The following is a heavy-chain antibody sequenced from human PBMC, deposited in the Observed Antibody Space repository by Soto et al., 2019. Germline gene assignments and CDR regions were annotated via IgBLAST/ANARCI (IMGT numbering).Heavy chain of an antibody. V-gene: IGHV4-4*02. CDR3: ASRDPGTSVDY. CDR1: GGSFASNNW. J-gene: IGHJ4*02. Sequence: SETLSLTCAVSGGSFASNNWLTWVRQPPGQGLEWIGEIYRTGSTNYNPSLKSRVTISLDKSENQFSLRVTSLTAADTAVYYCASRDPGTSVDYWGQGTLVTVSS. CDR2: IYRTGST. D-gene: IGHD1-7*01.